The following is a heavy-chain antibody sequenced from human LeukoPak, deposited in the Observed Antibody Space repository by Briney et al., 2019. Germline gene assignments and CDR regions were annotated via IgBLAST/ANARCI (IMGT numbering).Heavy chain of an antibody. CDR1: GFTFDDYA. CDR3: AKAHGPYSSGYYVDAFDI. J-gene: IGHJ3*02. Sequence: SGRSLRLSCAASGFTFDDYAMHWVRQAPGEGLGWVSGISWNSGSIGYADSVKGRFTISRDNAKTSLYLQMNSLGAEDTALYYCAKAHGPYSSGYYVDAFDIWGQGTMVTVSS. D-gene: IGHD3-22*01. V-gene: IGHV3-9*01. CDR2: ISWNSGSI.